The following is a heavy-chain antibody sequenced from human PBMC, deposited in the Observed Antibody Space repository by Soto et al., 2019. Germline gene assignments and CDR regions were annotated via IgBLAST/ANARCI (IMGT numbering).Heavy chain of an antibody. CDR2: MYYTGVT. CDR3: ARGGEPLGYYGLDV. Sequence: SETLSLTCSVSGGSVRSGNHFWKWIRQPPGRGLEWLGYMYYTGVTNYNPSLKSRVSMSVDTSKDQFSLNLTSLTAADTAVYYCARGGEPLGYYGLDVWGQGTTVTVSS. CDR1: GGSVRSGNHF. J-gene: IGHJ6*02. V-gene: IGHV4-61*01.